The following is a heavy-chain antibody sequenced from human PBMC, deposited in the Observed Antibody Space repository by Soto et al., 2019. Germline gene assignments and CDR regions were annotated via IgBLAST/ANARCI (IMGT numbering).Heavy chain of an antibody. D-gene: IGHD5-12*01. J-gene: IGHJ4*01. CDR3: ARGTSGYSGYDLPPDY. V-gene: IGHV3-11*01. CDR1: GFTFSDHY. CDR2: ISRSGSTI. Sequence: GGSLRLSCAASGFTFSDHYMRWIRQAPGKGLEWISHISRSGSTIYYAESVKGRFTISRDNAKKSLYLQMNGLRAEDTAVYYCARGTSGYSGYDLPPDYWGHGTLVTVSS.